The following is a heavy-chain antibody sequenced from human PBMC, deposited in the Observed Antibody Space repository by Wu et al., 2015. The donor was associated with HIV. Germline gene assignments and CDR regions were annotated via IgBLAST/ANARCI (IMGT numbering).Heavy chain of an antibody. CDR1: GYSFIGLPGFD. CDR2: INPNSGNS. J-gene: IGHJ6*02. D-gene: IGHD2-2*01. Sequence: QALLVQSGAEMKRPGASVRVSCEASGYSFIGLPGFDINWVRQAPGQGPQWMGWINPNSGNSGSAQEFQGRLTMTTIPSRNTAYMELYSLTSEDAGIYFCARSVALERPLVPGGLRTSWGQGTTVSVSS. CDR3: ARSVALERPLVPGGLRTS. V-gene: IGHV1-8*01.